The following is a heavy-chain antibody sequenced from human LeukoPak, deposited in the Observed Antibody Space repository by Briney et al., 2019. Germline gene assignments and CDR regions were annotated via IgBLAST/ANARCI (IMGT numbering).Heavy chain of an antibody. D-gene: IGHD3-10*01. CDR2: INWNGGST. Sequence: PGGSLRLSCFASAFTFDDYGMNWVRQAPGKGLEWVSGINWNGGSTGYADSVKGRFTISRDNAKNSLYLQMNSLRAEETALYYCARGDYYGAGSSGGDYWGQGTLVTVSS. CDR3: ARGDYYGAGSSGGDY. J-gene: IGHJ4*02. V-gene: IGHV3-20*04. CDR1: AFTFDDYG.